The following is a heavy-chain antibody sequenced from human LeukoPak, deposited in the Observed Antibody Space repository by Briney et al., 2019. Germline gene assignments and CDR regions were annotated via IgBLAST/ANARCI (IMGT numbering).Heavy chain of an antibody. J-gene: IGHJ3*02. Sequence: SGGSLRLSCAASGFTFSHDWMSWVRQAPGKGLEWVASIKQDGSGEHYVDSVKGRFTISRDNSKNTLYLQMGSLRAEDMAVYYCASSAARPGAFDIWGQGTMVTVSS. CDR2: IKQDGSGE. V-gene: IGHV3-7*01. CDR1: GFTFSHDW. CDR3: ASSAARPGAFDI. D-gene: IGHD6-6*01.